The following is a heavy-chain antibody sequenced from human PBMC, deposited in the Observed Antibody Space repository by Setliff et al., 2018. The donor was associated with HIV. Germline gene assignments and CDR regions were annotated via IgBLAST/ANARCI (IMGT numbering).Heavy chain of an antibody. V-gene: IGHV1-18*01. Sequence: ASVKVSCKASGYTFTSYGITWVRQAPGQGLEWMGWISTYNGNTHYAQKLQGRVTMTTDTSTSTAYMELRSLRSDDTAVYYCARDAPGNTESAPGYWGQGTLVTVSS. CDR1: GYTFTSYG. CDR3: ARDAPGNTESAPGY. D-gene: IGHD1-7*01. CDR2: ISTYNGNT. J-gene: IGHJ4*02.